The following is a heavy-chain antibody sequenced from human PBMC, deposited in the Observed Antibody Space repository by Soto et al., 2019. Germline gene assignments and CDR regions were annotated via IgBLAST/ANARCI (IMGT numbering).Heavy chain of an antibody. CDR1: GFTFSSYW. J-gene: IGHJ6*02. CDR3: AKTGPYYYYGMDV. V-gene: IGHV3-74*01. Sequence: GGSLRLSCAASGFTFSSYWMHWVRQAPGKGLVWVSRINSDGSSTSYADSVKGRFTISRDNSKNSLYLQMNSLRTEDTALYYCAKTGPYYYYGMDVWGQGTTVTVSS. CDR2: INSDGSST.